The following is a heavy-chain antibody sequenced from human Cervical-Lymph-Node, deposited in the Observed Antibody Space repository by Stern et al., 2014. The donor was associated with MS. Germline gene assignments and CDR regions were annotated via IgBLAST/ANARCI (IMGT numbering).Heavy chain of an antibody. Sequence: EVQLEESGAEVKKPGESVKISCKGSGYTFAFYWIAWVRQMPGQGLEWMGIIYPGDSKTTYSPSFEGQVTFSADETISTAYLHWNSLKASDTAIYYCARLVNFNYFDPWGQGTLVTVSS. V-gene: IGHV5-51*01. D-gene: IGHD3-22*01. J-gene: IGHJ5*02. CDR1: GYTFAFYW. CDR2: IYPGDSKT. CDR3: ARLVNFNYFDP.